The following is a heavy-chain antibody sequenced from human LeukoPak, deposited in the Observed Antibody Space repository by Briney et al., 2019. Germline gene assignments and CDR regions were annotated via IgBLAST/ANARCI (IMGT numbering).Heavy chain of an antibody. V-gene: IGHV4-34*01. CDR1: GGSFSGYY. J-gene: IGHJ6*03. Sequence: PSETLSLTCAVYGGSFSGYYWSWIRQPPGKGLEWIGEINHSGSTNYNPSLKSRVTISVDTSKNQFSLKLSSVTAADTAVYYCASLRLPSYCSSTSCYHYYYYYMDVWGKGTTVTVSS. D-gene: IGHD2-2*01. CDR3: ASLRLPSYCSSTSCYHYYYYYMDV. CDR2: INHSGST.